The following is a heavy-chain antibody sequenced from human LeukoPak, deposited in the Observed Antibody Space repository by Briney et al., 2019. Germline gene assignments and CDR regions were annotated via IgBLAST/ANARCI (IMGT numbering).Heavy chain of an antibody. CDR2: IWYDGSNK. D-gene: IGHD3-10*01. V-gene: IGHV3-33*01. Sequence: GRSLRLSCAASGFTFSSYGMHWVRQAPGKGLEWVAVIWYDGSNKYYTDSVKGRFTISRDNSKNTLYLQMNSLRAEDTAPYSCARAPLNHYGSGSYFDYWGQGTLVTVSS. J-gene: IGHJ4*02. CDR1: GFTFSSYG. CDR3: ARAPLNHYGSGSYFDY.